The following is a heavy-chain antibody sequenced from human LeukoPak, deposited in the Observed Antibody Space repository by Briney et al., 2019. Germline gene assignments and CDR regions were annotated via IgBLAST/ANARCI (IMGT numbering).Heavy chain of an antibody. CDR1: GFAVSSNY. V-gene: IGHV3-66*01. Sequence: GGSLRLSCASPGFAVSSNYMSSVRQAPGKGLEWVSVIYSGGSTYYADSVKGRFTISRDNSKNTLYLQTNSLRAEDTAVYYCARVDYGDYGFDYWGQGTLVTVSS. CDR3: ARVDYGDYGFDY. J-gene: IGHJ4*02. CDR2: IYSGGST. D-gene: IGHD4-17*01.